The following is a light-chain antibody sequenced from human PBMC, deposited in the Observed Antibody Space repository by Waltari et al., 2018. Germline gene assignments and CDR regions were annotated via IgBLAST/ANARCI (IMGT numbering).Light chain of an antibody. J-gene: IGKJ5*01. V-gene: IGKV3D-15*01. Sequence: EIVMTQSPATLSVSPGERATLSCRASQSVSGNLAWYQQKPGQAPRLLIYGASTRATGIPARFSGSASGTEFTLTISSLQSEDSAVYYCQQYYDWRRVTFCQGTRLEIK. CDR2: GAS. CDR3: QQYYDWRRVT. CDR1: QSVSGN.